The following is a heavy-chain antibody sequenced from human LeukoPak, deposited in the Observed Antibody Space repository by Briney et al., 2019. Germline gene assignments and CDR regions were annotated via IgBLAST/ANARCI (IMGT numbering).Heavy chain of an antibody. V-gene: IGHV1-18*01. CDR2: ISAYNGNT. J-gene: IGHJ6*02. CDR1: GYTFTSYG. CDR3: AREALSWQLVPYYYYGMDV. D-gene: IGHD6-13*01. Sequence: ASVKVSCKASGYTFTSYGISWVRQAPGQGLEWMGWISAYNGNTNYAQKLQGRVTLTTDTSTSTAYMELRSLRSDDTAVYYCAREALSWQLVPYYYYGMDVWGPGTTVTVSS.